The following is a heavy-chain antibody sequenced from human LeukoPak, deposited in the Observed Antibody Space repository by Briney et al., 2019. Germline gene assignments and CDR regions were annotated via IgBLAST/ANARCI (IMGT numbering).Heavy chain of an antibody. CDR2: ISSSSSYI. CDR1: GFTFSSYS. D-gene: IGHD3-22*01. V-gene: IGHV3-21*01. CDR3: ARSAYYYDSSGYYYRDAFDI. J-gene: IGHJ3*02. Sequence: GGSLRLSCAASGFTFSSYSMNWVRQAPGKGLEWVSSISSSSSYIYYADSVKGRFTISRDNAKNSLCLQMNSLRAEDTAVYYCARSAYYYDSSGYYYRDAFDIWGQGTMVTVSS.